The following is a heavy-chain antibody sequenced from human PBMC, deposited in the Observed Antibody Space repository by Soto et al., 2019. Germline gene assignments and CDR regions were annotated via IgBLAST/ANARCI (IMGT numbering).Heavy chain of an antibody. CDR2: ISYDGSNK. CDR1: GFTFSSYG. CDR3: AKDLWFGELFPMPLFDY. J-gene: IGHJ4*02. V-gene: IGHV3-30*18. Sequence: QVQLVESGGGVVQPGRSLRLSCAASGFTFSSYGMHWVRQAPGKGLEWVAVISYDGSNKYYADSVKGRFTISRDNSKNTLYLQMNSLRAEDTAVYYCAKDLWFGELFPMPLFDYWGQGTLVTVSS. D-gene: IGHD3-10*01.